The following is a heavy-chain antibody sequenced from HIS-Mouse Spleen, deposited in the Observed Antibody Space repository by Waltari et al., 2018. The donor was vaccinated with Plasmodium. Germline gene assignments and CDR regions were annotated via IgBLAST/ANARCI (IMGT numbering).Heavy chain of an antibody. Sequence: QLPLQESGPGLVKPSETLSLTCTVSGGSISSSSYYWGWIRQPPGKGLECIGSFYYSGSPAYNPSLKSRVTISVDTSKNQFSLKLSSVTAADTAVYYCARRGGSYYYFDYWGQGTLVTVSS. CDR1: GGSISSSSYY. D-gene: IGHD1-26*01. J-gene: IGHJ4*02. V-gene: IGHV4-39*01. CDR3: ARRGGSYYYFDY. CDR2: FYYSGSP.